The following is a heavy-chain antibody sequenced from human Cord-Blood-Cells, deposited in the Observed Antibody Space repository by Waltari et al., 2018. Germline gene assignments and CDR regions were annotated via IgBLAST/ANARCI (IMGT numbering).Heavy chain of an antibody. Sequence: QVQLVQSGAEVKKPGASVKVSCNASGYTFTSYYMHWVRQAPGQGLEWMGIINPSGGSTSYAQKFQGRVTMTRDTSTSTVYMELSSLRSEDTAVYYCAREAGAAAALDYWGQGTLVTVSS. V-gene: IGHV1-46*01. CDR1: GYTFTSYY. CDR2: INPSGGST. J-gene: IGHJ4*02. CDR3: AREAGAAAALDY. D-gene: IGHD2-2*01.